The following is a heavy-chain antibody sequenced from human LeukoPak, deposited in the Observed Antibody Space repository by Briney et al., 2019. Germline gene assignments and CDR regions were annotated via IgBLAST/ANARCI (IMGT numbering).Heavy chain of an antibody. J-gene: IGHJ4*02. CDR3: AREDSSGYYGDFDY. V-gene: IGHV3-11*01. CDR1: GFTFSDYY. CDR2: ISSSGSTI. Sequence: PGGSLRLSCAASGFTFSDYYMSWIRQAPGKGLEWVSYISSSGSTIYYADSVRGRFTISRDNAKNSLYLQMNSLRAEDTAVYYCAREDSSGYYGDFDYWGQGTLVTVSS. D-gene: IGHD3-22*01.